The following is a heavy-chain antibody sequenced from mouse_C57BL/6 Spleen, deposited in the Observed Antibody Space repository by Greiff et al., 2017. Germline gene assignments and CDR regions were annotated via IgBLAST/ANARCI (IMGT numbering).Heavy chain of an antibody. V-gene: IGHV3-6*01. CDR3: ARGDGSSYDWYFDV. CDR2: ISYDGSN. Sequence: DVKLQESGPGLVKPSQSLSLTCSVTGYSITSGYYWNWIRQFPGNKLEWMGYISYDGSNNYNPSLKNRISITRDTSKNQFFLKLNSVTTEDTATYYCARGDGSSYDWYFDVWGTGTTVTVSS. J-gene: IGHJ1*03. CDR1: GYSITSGYY. D-gene: IGHD1-1*01.